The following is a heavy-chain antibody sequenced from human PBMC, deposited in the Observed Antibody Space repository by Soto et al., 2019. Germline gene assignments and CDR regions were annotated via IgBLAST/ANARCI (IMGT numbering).Heavy chain of an antibody. D-gene: IGHD3-22*01. CDR3: ARGNYFDRSWFDP. J-gene: IGHJ5*02. Sequence: SETLSLTCAVSGGSISSYYWSWIRQPPGKGLEWIGYIYYSGSTNYNPSLKSRVTISVDTSQNQFSLNLSSVTAADTAVYYCARGNYFDRSWFDPWGQGTLVTVSS. CDR1: GGSISSYY. V-gene: IGHV4-59*01. CDR2: IYYSGST.